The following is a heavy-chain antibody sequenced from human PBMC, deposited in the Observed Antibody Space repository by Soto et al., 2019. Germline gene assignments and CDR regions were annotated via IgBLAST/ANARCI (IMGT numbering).Heavy chain of an antibody. D-gene: IGHD6-19*01. Sequence: QVQLVESGGGVVQPGRSLRLSCAASGFTFSSYGMHWVRQAPGKGLEWVAVIWYDGSNKYYADSVKGRFTISRDNSKNTLHLQMNSLRAEDTAVYYCAREGGSGWALDYWGQGTLVTVSS. CDR2: IWYDGSNK. CDR3: AREGGSGWALDY. V-gene: IGHV3-33*01. J-gene: IGHJ4*02. CDR1: GFTFSSYG.